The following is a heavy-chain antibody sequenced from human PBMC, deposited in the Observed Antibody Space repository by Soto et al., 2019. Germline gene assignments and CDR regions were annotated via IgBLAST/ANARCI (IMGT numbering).Heavy chain of an antibody. Sequence: PGGSLRLSCAASGFTFSTYSMNWVRQAPGKGLEWVSSISSSSYIYYADSVKGRFTISRDNAKNSLYLQMNSLRAEDTAVYYCARAGYSNSWYTFDYWGQGTVVTVSS. V-gene: IGHV3-21*01. CDR1: GFTFSTYS. D-gene: IGHD6-13*01. CDR2: ISSSSYI. J-gene: IGHJ4*02. CDR3: ARAGYSNSWYTFDY.